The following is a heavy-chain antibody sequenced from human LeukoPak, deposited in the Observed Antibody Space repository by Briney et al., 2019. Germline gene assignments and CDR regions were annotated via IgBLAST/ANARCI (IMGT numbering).Heavy chain of an antibody. CDR1: GYNFTNYW. V-gene: IGHV5-51*01. CDR3: ARRAVRGDLDF. Sequence: GESLKISCKGSGYNFTNYWIGWVRQMPGKGLECMGIIYPADSDTRYSPSFQGQVTLSADKSISTAYLQWRSLKASDTAMYYCARRAVRGDLDFWGQGTLVTVSS. D-gene: IGHD3-10*01. CDR2: IYPADSDT. J-gene: IGHJ4*02.